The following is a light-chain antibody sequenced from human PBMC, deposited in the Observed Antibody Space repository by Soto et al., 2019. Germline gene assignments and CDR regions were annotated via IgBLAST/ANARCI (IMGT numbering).Light chain of an antibody. CDR1: EIISSD. V-gene: IGKV1-33*01. CDR2: AAS. J-gene: IGKJ5*01. Sequence: DIQMTQSPSSLSASVGYRVTITWRASEIISSDLYWYHYKSGNPPKLLIFAASTLQPGVPSGFSGSGSGTGFTFPISSLQPADFATYYCQQYESLPLTFGQGTRLQIK. CDR3: QQYESLPLT.